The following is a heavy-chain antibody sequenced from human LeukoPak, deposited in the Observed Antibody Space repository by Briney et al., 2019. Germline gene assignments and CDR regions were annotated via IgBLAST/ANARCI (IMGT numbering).Heavy chain of an antibody. CDR1: GYTFTSYG. J-gene: IGHJ4*02. CDR3: ARRGSCDY. V-gene: IGHV1-18*01. D-gene: IGHD3-10*01. Sequence: ASVTVSCKASGYTFTSYGISWVRQAPGQGPEWMGWISADNGNTHYAQKFQGRVTMTTDTPTSTASMEPRSLRSDDTAVYYCARRGSCDYWGQGTLVTVSS. CDR2: ISADNGNT.